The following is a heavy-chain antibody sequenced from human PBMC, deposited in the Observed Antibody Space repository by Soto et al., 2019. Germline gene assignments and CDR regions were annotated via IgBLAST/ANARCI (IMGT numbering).Heavy chain of an antibody. J-gene: IGHJ4*02. D-gene: IGHD3-22*01. V-gene: IGHV1-24*01. CDR2: FDPEDGET. CDR1: GYTLTELS. Sequence: ASVKVSCKVSGYTLTELSMHWVRQAPGKGLEWMGGFDPEDGETIYAQKFQGRVTMTEDTSTDTAYMELSSLRSEDTAVYYCATVGGVYDSSGYYYVYWGQGTLVTVSS. CDR3: ATVGGVYDSSGYYYVY.